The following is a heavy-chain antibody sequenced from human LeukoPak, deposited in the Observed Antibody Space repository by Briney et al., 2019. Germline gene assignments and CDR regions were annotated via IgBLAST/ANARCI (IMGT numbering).Heavy chain of an antibody. D-gene: IGHD6-19*01. CDR2: TYHSGDT. CDR1: GYSISSGYY. CDR3: AKGTSSGWYYFDY. Sequence: SETLSLTCTVSGYSISSGYYWGWIRQPPGKGLEWIGSTYHSGDTYYNPSLKSRVTISVDTSKNQFSLKLDSVTAADTAVYYCAKGTSSGWYYFDYWGQGTLVTVSS. J-gene: IGHJ4*02. V-gene: IGHV4-38-2*02.